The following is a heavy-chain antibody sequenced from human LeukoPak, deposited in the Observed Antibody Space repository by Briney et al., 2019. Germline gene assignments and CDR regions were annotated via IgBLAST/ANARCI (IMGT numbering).Heavy chain of an antibody. V-gene: IGHV3-30*04. Sequence: TGGSLRLSRAASGFTFSTYAMNWVRQAPGKGLEWLAVISDDGRHNYYADSVKGRFTISRDNSKSTLYLQMNSLRYDDSAAYFCARVYLERLTAGYFDHWGQGTQVTVSP. CDR3: ARVYLERLTAGYFDH. CDR2: ISDDGRHN. CDR1: GFTFSTYA. J-gene: IGHJ4*02. D-gene: IGHD2-8*01.